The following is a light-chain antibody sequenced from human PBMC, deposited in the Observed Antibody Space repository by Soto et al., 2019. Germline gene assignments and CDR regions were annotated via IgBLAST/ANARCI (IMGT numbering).Light chain of an antibody. CDR2: DAS. CDR1: QNVDNY. Sequence: DIVLTQSPGTLSLSPGERATLSCRASQNVDNYLAWYQQYPGQTPRLLIYDASIRAAGVPARFSGSGSGTDFTLTITSLEPEDSAVYFCQQRGNWPLTFCGGTKVEIK. V-gene: IGKV3-11*01. J-gene: IGKJ4*01. CDR3: QQRGNWPLT.